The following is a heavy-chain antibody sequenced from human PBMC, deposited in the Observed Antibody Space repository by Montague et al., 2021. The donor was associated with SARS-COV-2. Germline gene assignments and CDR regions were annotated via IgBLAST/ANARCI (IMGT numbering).Heavy chain of an antibody. CDR1: GFTFSSYG. V-gene: IGHV3-33*01. CDR3: ARSVSYYYGMDV. CDR2: IWYDGSNK. J-gene: IGHJ6*02. Sequence: SLRLSCAASGFTFSSYGMHWVRQAPGKGLEWVAVIWYDGSNKYYADSVKGRFTISRDNSKNTLYLQMNSLRAEDTAVYYCARSVSYYYGMDVWGQGPTVTVSS.